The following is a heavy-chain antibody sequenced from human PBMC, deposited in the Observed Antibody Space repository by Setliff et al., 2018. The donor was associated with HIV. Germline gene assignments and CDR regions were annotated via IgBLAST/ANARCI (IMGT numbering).Heavy chain of an antibody. CDR3: ARDSRDIVVVIAPEPEPYYYYGMDV. D-gene: IGHD2-15*01. CDR1: GDNFNSHS. J-gene: IGHJ6*04. Sequence: ASVKVSCKASGDNFNSHSISWVRRAPGQGLEWMGGIVPIFGTPNYAQKFKGRLTITADESTSTVYMELSSLRSEDTAVYFCARDSRDIVVVIAPEPEPYYYYGMDVWGEGTTVTVSS. V-gene: IGHV1-69*13. CDR2: IVPIFGTP.